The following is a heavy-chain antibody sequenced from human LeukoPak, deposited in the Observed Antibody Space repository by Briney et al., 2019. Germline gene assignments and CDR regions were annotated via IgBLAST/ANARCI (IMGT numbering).Heavy chain of an antibody. J-gene: IGHJ6*02. CDR1: NGSISSSY. CDR2: IYNTGSG. Sequence: QTSETLSLTCSVSNGSISSSYWSWVRQPPGKGLEWIGYIYNTGSGNYNPSLKSRVTISVDTSKNQFSLTLTSVTAADTATYYCARQASYSFYTMDVWGPGTTVTVSS. V-gene: IGHV4-4*09. CDR3: ARQASYSFYTMDV.